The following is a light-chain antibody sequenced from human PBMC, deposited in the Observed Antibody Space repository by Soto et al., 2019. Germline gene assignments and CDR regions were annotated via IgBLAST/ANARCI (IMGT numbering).Light chain of an antibody. CDR2: GAS. CDR1: QSFTTSQ. J-gene: IGKJ1*01. CDR3: QQYASSPRT. Sequence: EIVLTQSPGTLSLSPGERATLFCRASQSFTTSQLAWYQQKLGQAPRVLIFGASSRATGIPDRFSGSGSGTDFTLTIGRLEPEDSAVYYCQQYASSPRTFGQGTTVEIK. V-gene: IGKV3-20*01.